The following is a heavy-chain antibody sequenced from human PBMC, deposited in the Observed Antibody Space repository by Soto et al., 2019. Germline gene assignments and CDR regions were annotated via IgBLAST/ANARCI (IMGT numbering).Heavy chain of an antibody. V-gene: IGHV3-74*01. J-gene: IGHJ4*02. D-gene: IGHD6-19*01. Sequence: GGSLRLSCAASGFTFSNYGMHWVRQVPGRGLVWVSRINSDGSSTSYADSVKGRFTISRDNAKNTLYLKMNSLRAEDTAVYYCARDPAPAGWYDYWGQGTLVTVSS. CDR2: INSDGSST. CDR3: ARDPAPAGWYDY. CDR1: GFTFSNYG.